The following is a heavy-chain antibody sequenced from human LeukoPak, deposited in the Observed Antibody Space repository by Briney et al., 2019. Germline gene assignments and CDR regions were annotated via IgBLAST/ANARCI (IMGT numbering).Heavy chain of an antibody. CDR3: ATSSGWYWFDP. J-gene: IGHJ5*02. D-gene: IGHD6-19*01. Sequence: GASVKVSCKASGYTFTSYGISWVRQAPGQGLEWLGWISVYNGHTNYAQKLQGRVTMTTDTSTTTAYMELRTLRSEDTAVYYCATSSGWYWFDPWGQGTLVTVSS. V-gene: IGHV1-18*01. CDR2: ISVYNGHT. CDR1: GYTFTSYG.